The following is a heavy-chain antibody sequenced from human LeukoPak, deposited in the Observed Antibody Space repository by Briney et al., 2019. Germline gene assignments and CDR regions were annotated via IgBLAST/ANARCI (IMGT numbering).Heavy chain of an antibody. CDR1: GYIFNRYA. J-gene: IGHJ3*02. CDR3: ARDSWELLAFDI. CDR2: INTNTGNP. D-gene: IGHD1-26*01. V-gene: IGHV7-4-1*02. Sequence: ASVKVSCKASGYIFNRYAINWVRQAPGQGLEWMGWINTNTGNPTYAQGFTGRFVFSLDTSVTTTYLQIISLQAEDTAIYYCARDSWELLAFDIWGQGTMVTVSS.